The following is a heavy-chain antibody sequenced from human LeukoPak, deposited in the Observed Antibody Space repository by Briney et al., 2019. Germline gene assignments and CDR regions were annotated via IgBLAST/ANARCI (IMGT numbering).Heavy chain of an antibody. V-gene: IGHV1-18*01. J-gene: IGHJ4*02. CDR2: ISAYNVNT. CDR3: ARDPGTSVTSFDWFWGNPCYFDY. Sequence: ASVKVSCKASGYTFTSYGISWVRQAPGQGLEWMGWISAYNVNTNYAQKLQGRVTMTTDTSTSTAYMELRSLRSDDTAVYYCARDPGTSVTSFDWFWGNPCYFDYWGQGTLVTVSS. D-gene: IGHD3-9*01. CDR1: GYTFTSYG.